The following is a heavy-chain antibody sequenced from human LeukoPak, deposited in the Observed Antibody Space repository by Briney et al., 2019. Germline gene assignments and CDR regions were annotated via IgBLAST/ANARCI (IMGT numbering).Heavy chain of an antibody. J-gene: IGHJ5*02. CDR2: ISYDRSNK. Sequence: GRSLRLSCAASGFTFSSYAMPWVRQAPGKGLEWVSVISYDRSNKYYADSVKGRFTISRDNFKNTLYVQMNSLRAEDTAVYYCARVGGSSGWNLGWFDPWGQGTLVTVSS. CDR1: GFTFSSYA. V-gene: IGHV3-30-3*01. CDR3: ARVGGSSGWNLGWFDP. D-gene: IGHD6-19*01.